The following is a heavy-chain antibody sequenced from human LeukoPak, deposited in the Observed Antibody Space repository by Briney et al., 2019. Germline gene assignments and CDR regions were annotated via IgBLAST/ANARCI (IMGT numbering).Heavy chain of an antibody. D-gene: IGHD2-21*02. CDR3: GRGVTADG. J-gene: IGHJ4*02. V-gene: IGHV3-48*03. CDR2: ISGSGSTR. CDR1: GFTFNNYE. Sequence: GGSLRLSCAASGFTFNNYEMNWVRQAPGKGLEGVSYISGSGSTRYYADSVKGRFIISRDNAKNSLYLQMNSLRAEDTAVYYCGRGVTADGWGQGTLVTVSS.